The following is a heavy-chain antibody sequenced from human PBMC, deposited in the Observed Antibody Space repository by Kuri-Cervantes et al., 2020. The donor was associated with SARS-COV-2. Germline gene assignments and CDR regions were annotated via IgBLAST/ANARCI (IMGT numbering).Heavy chain of an antibody. Sequence: GESLKISCAASGFTFSSYWMSWVRQAPGKGLEWVANIKQDGSEKYYVDSVKGRFTISRDNAKNSLYLQMNSLRAEDTAVYYCARASLQEYSGSYFHYFDYWGQGTLVTVSS. CDR3: ARASLQEYSGSYFHYFDY. V-gene: IGHV3-7*01. CDR2: IKQDGSEK. D-gene: IGHD1-26*01. CDR1: GFTFSSYW. J-gene: IGHJ4*02.